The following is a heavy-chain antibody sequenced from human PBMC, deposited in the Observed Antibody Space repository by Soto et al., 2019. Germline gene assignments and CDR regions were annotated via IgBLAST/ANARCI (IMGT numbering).Heavy chain of an antibody. CDR2: ISGSGGST. Sequence: EVQLLESGGGLVQPGRSLRLSCAASGFTFSSYAMSWVRQAPGKGLEWVSAISGSGGSTYYADSVKGRFTISRDNSKNTLYLQMNSLRAEDTAVYYCAKGYYYDSSGSDDAFDIWGQGTMVTVSS. V-gene: IGHV3-23*01. J-gene: IGHJ3*02. CDR3: AKGYYYDSSGSDDAFDI. D-gene: IGHD3-22*01. CDR1: GFTFSSYA.